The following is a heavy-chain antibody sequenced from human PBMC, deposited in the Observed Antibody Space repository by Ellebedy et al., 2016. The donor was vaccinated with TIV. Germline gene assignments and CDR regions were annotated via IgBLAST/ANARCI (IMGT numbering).Heavy chain of an antibody. CDR1: GYTFTSYY. V-gene: IGHV1-69*04. J-gene: IGHJ3*02. CDR2: IIPILGIA. D-gene: IGHD3-22*01. CDR3: ARDPTYYYDSSGYKGAFDI. Sequence: AASVKVSCKASGYTFTSYYMHWVRQAPGQGLEWMGRIIPILGIANYAQKFQGRVTITADKSTSTAYMELSSLRSEDTAVYYCARDPTYYYDSSGYKGAFDIWGQGTMVTVSS.